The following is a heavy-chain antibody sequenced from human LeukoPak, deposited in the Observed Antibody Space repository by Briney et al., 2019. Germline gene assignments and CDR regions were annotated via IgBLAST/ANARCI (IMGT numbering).Heavy chain of an antibody. CDR2: IYYSGST. V-gene: IGHV4-59*08. J-gene: IGHJ3*02. CDR1: GGSISSFY. D-gene: IGHD2-15*01. CDR3: ARPLSLNCSGGSCSQYDAVDI. Sequence: SETLSLTCTVSGGSISSFYWSWIRQPPGKGLEWIGYIYYSGSTNYNPSLKSRVTISVDTSKNKFSLKLSSVTAADTAVYYCARPLSLNCSGGSCSQYDAVDIWGQGTMVTVSS.